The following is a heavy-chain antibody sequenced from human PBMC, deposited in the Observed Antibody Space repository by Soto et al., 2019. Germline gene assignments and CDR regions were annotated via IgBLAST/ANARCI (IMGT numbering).Heavy chain of an antibody. Sequence: QVQLVQSGAEVKKPGASVKVSCKASGYTFTTYYMHWVRQAPGQGLEWMGISNLSGGSRSYAQKFQGRVTMTRDTSTSTVYMELSGLRSEDTVVYYCARVYCSGGSFYEIDYWGQGTLVTVSS. V-gene: IGHV1-46*01. CDR3: ARVYCSGGSFYEIDY. D-gene: IGHD2-15*01. CDR1: GYTFTTYY. J-gene: IGHJ4*02. CDR2: SNLSGGSR.